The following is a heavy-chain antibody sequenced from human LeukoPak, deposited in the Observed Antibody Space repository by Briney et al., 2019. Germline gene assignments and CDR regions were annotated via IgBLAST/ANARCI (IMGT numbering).Heavy chain of an antibody. CDR3: ASNYYDSSGYTY. CDR2: IKEDGSEK. J-gene: IGHJ4*02. CDR1: GFTFKNYW. V-gene: IGHV3-7*03. D-gene: IGHD3-22*01. Sequence: PGGSLRLSCAASGFTFKNYWMSWVRQAPGKGLEWVANIKEDGSEKYHVDSVKGRFTISRDNAKNLLYLQMNSLRAEDTAVYYCASNYYDSSGYTYWGQGTLVTVSS.